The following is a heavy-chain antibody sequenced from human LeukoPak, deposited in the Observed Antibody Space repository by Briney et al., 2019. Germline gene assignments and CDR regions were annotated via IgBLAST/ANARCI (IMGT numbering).Heavy chain of an antibody. Sequence: GGSLRLSCAASGFTFSSYAMHWVRQAPGKGLEWVAVISYDGSNKYYADSVKGRFTISRDNSKNTLYLQMNSLRAEDTAVYYCAKPQEPDLWVPDFWGQGTLVTVFS. D-gene: IGHD3-3*01. CDR1: GFTFSSYA. CDR3: AKPQEPDLWVPDF. CDR2: ISYDGSNK. J-gene: IGHJ4*02. V-gene: IGHV3-30*04.